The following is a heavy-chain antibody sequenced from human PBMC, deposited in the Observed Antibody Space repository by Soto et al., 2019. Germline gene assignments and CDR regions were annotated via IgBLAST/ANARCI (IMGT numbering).Heavy chain of an antibody. CDR2: ISGSGGST. CDR3: AKDPGRGITMVRGATN. Sequence: GGSLRLSCAASGFTFSSYAMSWVRQAPGKGLEWVSAISGSGGSTYYADSVKGRFTISRDNSKNTLYLQMNSLRAEDTAVYYCAKDPGRGITMVRGATNWGQGTLVTVS. D-gene: IGHD3-10*01. V-gene: IGHV3-23*01. CDR1: GFTFSSYA. J-gene: IGHJ4*02.